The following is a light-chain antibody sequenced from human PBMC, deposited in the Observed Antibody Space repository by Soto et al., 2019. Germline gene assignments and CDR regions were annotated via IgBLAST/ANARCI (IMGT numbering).Light chain of an antibody. Sequence: DVQMTHSPSSLSASVGDRVPITCRASQSIKKSLNWYQQKPGKAPKLLIFAASNLQSGVPSRFSGSCSGTDFTLTISSLQAEDFATYYCQQNYITPPWTFGPGTKVDIK. J-gene: IGKJ1*01. CDR1: QSIKKS. CDR2: AAS. CDR3: QQNYITPPWT. V-gene: IGKV1-39*01.